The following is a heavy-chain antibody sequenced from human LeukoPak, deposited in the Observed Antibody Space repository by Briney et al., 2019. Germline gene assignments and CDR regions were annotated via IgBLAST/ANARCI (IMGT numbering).Heavy chain of an antibody. Sequence: GGSLRLSCVGSGLSFSGYSMTWVRQAPDMGLEWVSSISSGKSFIYYASSVRGRFTISRDNAKNSLYLQMDSLRAEDTAVYYCARVDSPRPAGRPSDFWGQGTLVTVPS. CDR3: ARVDSPRPAGRPSDF. D-gene: IGHD6-6*01. CDR2: ISSGKSFI. CDR1: GLSFSGYS. J-gene: IGHJ4*02. V-gene: IGHV3-21*01.